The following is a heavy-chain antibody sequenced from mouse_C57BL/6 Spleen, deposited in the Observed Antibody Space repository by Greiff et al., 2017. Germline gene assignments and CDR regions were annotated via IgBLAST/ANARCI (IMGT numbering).Heavy chain of an antibody. Sequence: EVKLQESGPGLVKPSQSLSLTCSVTGYSITSGYYWNWIRQFPGNKLEGMGYISYDGSNNYNPALKNPISITLDTSKNPFFLKLNSLASEDTATYYCARGLEAYWGHGTLVSVSA. D-gene: IGHD2-4*01. V-gene: IGHV3-6*01. CDR3: ARGLEAY. CDR1: GYSITSGYY. CDR2: ISYDGSN. J-gene: IGHJ3*01.